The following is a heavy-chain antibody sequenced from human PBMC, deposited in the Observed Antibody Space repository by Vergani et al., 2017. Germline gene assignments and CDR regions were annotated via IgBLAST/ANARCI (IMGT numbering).Heavy chain of an antibody. Sequence: QVQLQQWGAGLLKPSETLSLTCAVYGGSFSGYYWSWIRQPPGKGLEWIGEINHSGSTNYHPSLKSRVTISVDTSKNQFSLRLSSVTAADTAVYYCARLNYVADYYDSSGPESDYWGQGTLVTVSS. CDR2: INHSGST. J-gene: IGHJ4*02. V-gene: IGHV4-34*01. CDR3: ARLNYVADYYDSSGPESDY. CDR1: GGSFSGYY. D-gene: IGHD3-22*01.